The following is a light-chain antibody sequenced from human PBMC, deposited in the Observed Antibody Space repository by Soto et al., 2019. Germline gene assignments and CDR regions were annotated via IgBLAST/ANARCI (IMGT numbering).Light chain of an antibody. CDR3: LEHNSWPLT. V-gene: IGKV1-17*01. Sequence: QLTLPPSLPXSXVGDXATIXXRASPEIRNDLGWYQQKPEKAAKGLIYAESSWNSGDPWRFSASGSETEFTFTTSRLQAEDFAAYYCLEHNSWPLTFC. CDR1: PEIRND. CDR2: AES. J-gene: IGKJ4*01.